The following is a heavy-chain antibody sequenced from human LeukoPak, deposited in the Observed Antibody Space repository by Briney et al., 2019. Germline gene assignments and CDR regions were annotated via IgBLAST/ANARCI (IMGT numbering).Heavy chain of an antibody. CDR2: IYYSGST. D-gene: IGHD3-10*01. CDR3: ARVLWFGELYWFDP. J-gene: IGHJ5*02. Sequence: SETLSLTCTVSGGSISSSSYYWGWIRQPPGKGLEWIGSIYYSGSTYYNPSLKSRVTISVDTSKNQFSLKLSSVTAADTAVYYCARVLWFGELYWFDPWGQGTLVTVSS. V-gene: IGHV4-39*07. CDR1: GGSISSSSYY.